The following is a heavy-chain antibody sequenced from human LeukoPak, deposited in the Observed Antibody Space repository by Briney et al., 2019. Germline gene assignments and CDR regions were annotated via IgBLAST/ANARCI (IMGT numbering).Heavy chain of an antibody. CDR1: GGSINRSSYF. CDR2: IYYSGST. Sequence: SETLSLTCTVSGGSINRSSYFLGWLRQPPGKGLECIGSIYYSGSTYYNPSLKSRITISVDSSKNQFSLRLSSVTAADTAVHFCPRHGLSACEGVLDGYFDLWGRGTLVTVSS. V-gene: IGHV4-39*01. CDR3: PRHGLSACEGVLDGYFDL. D-gene: IGHD3-10*01. J-gene: IGHJ2*01.